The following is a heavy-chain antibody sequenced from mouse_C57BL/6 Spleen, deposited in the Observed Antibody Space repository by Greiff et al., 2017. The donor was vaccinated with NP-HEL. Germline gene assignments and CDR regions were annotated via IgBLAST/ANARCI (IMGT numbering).Heavy chain of an antibody. CDR3: AKSGYGSSYDAMDY. V-gene: IGHV5-6*01. CDR2: ISSGGSYT. D-gene: IGHD1-1*01. Sequence: EVKVVESGGDLVKPGGSLKLSCAASGFTFSSYGMSWVRQTPDKRLEWVATISSGGSYTYYPDSVKGRFTISRDNAKNTLYLQMSSLKSEDTAMYYCAKSGYGSSYDAMDYWGQGTSVTVSS. CDR1: GFTFSSYG. J-gene: IGHJ4*01.